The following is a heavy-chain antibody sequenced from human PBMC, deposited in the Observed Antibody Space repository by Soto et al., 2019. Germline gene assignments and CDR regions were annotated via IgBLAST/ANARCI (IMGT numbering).Heavy chain of an antibody. CDR2: ISGAGAST. CDR1: GFTFSSYG. V-gene: IGHV3-23*01. CDR3: ATHLPNY. J-gene: IGHJ4*02. Sequence: LRLSCAASGFTFSSYGMHWVRQAPGKGLEWVSGISGAGASTYYADSVKGRFTISRDNSKNTLYLQMNSLRAEDTAVYYCATHLPNYWGQGTLVTVSS.